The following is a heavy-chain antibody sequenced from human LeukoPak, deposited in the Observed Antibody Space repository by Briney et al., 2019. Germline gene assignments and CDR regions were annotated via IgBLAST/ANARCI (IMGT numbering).Heavy chain of an antibody. CDR3: ARFYPYGSGSYYNSYYYGMDV. CDR1: GFTFSDNY. CDR2: ISSSSSYT. Sequence: SGGSLRLSCAASGFTFSDNYMSWIRQAPGKGLEWVSYISSSSSYTNYADSVKGRFTISRDNAKNSLYLQMNSLRAEDTAVYYCARFYPYGSGSYYNSYYYGMDVWGKGTTVTVSS. J-gene: IGHJ6*04. D-gene: IGHD3-10*01. V-gene: IGHV3-11*06.